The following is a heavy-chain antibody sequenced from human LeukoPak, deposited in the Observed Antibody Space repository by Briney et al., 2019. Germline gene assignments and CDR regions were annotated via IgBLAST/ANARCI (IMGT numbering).Heavy chain of an antibody. V-gene: IGHV4-34*01. CDR1: GGSFSGHY. CDR3: ARHDYRGINDGMDV. D-gene: IGHD3-16*02. CDR2: INHSGST. J-gene: IGHJ6*02. Sequence: PSGTLSLTCVVYGGSFSGHYWSWIRQPPGKGLEWIGEINHSGSTNYIPSLKSRVTISVDTSKSQFSLKLSSVTAADTAVYYCARHDYRGINDGMDVWGQGTTVIVSS.